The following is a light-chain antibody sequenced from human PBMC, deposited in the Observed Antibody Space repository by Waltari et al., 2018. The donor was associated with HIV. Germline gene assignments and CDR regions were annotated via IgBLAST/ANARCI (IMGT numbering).Light chain of an antibody. CDR1: QSVSSSY. Sequence: ELVLTQSPGTLSLSPGERATLSCRASQSVSSSYLAWYQQKPGQTPRLLIYDASNRATGIPDRFSGSGSGTDFTLTISRLEPEDFAVYSCQQYGSSPYTCGQGTKLEIK. J-gene: IGKJ2*01. V-gene: IGKV3-20*01. CDR3: QQYGSSPYT. CDR2: DAS.